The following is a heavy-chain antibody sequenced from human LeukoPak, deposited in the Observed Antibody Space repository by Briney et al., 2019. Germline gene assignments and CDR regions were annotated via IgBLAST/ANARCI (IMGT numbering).Heavy chain of an antibody. Sequence: PSETLSLTCTVSGGSISSSSYYWGWIRQPPGKGLEWIGSIYYSGSTYYNPSLKSRVTISVDTSKNQFSLKLSSVTAADTAVYYCATRYDYVWGSYRSSPYNWFDPWGQGTLVTVSS. CDR1: GGSISSSSYY. CDR3: ATRYDYVWGSYRSSPYNWFDP. J-gene: IGHJ5*02. V-gene: IGHV4-39*01. D-gene: IGHD3-16*02. CDR2: IYYSGST.